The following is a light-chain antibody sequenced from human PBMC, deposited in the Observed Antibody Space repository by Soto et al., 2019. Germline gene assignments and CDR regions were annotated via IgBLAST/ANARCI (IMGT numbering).Light chain of an antibody. CDR1: QSISGE. V-gene: IGKV3-11*01. CDR2: GTS. Sequence: ETVLTQSPAALSLSPGERATLSCRATQSISGELAWYQQKPGQAPRLLIYGTSNRATGIPARFSGSGSGTDFTLTISSLEPEDVAVSYCQQRRNWPLTFGGGTKVEIK. J-gene: IGKJ4*01. CDR3: QQRRNWPLT.